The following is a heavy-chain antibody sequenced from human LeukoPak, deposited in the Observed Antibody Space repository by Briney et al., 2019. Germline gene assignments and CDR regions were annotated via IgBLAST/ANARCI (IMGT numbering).Heavy chain of an antibody. D-gene: IGHD6-19*01. CDR1: GGSFSGYY. CDR2: INHSGST. V-gene: IGHV4-34*01. J-gene: IGHJ4*02. Sequence: PSETLSLTCAVYGGSFSGYYWSWIRQPRGKGLEWIGEINHSGSTNYNPSLKSRVTISVDTSKNQFSLKLSSVTAADTAVYYCAREAGSGWYGGTRREFDSWGQGTLVTVSS. CDR3: AREAGSGWYGGTRREFDS.